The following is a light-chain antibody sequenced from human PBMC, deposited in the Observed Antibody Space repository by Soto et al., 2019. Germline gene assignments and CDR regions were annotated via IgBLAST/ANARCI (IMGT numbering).Light chain of an antibody. J-gene: IGKJ4*01. CDR1: QSVSSSY. V-gene: IGKV3-20*01. CDR2: GAS. CDR3: QQYGNSPLA. Sequence: DIVLTQSPGTLSLSPGERATLSCRASQSVSSSYLAWYQQRPGQAPRLLIYGASNRATGIPDRFSGSGSGTDFTLTISRLEPEDFEVYFCQQYGNSPLACGGGTKVDI.